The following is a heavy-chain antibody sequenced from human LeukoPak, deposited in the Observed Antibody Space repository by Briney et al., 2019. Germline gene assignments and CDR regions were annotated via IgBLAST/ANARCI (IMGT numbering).Heavy chain of an antibody. J-gene: IGHJ4*02. Sequence: PSETLSLTCTVSGGSISSYYWSWIRQPAGKGLEWIGRIYTSGSTNYNPSLKSRVTMSVDTSKDQFSLKLSSVTAADTAVYYCARRSYYYGSGSPFPYWGQGTLVTVSS. D-gene: IGHD3-10*01. CDR2: IYTSGST. V-gene: IGHV4-4*07. CDR3: ARRSYYYGSGSPFPY. CDR1: GGSISSYY.